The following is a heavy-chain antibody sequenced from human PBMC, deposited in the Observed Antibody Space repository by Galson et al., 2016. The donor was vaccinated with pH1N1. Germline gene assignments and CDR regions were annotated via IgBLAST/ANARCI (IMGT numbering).Heavy chain of an antibody. CDR2: VNNDGSST. D-gene: IGHD2-15*01. J-gene: IGHJ1*01. V-gene: IGHV3-74*01. Sequence: SLRLSCAASGFIFTNYWMHWVRQAPGRGLVWVARVNNDGSSTNYADSVKGRFTLSRDNAKNTVFLEMSSLRAEDTGAYYCVRGRYCSGGSCYSPTAEYFQHWGRGTLHTVSS. CDR1: GFIFTNYW. CDR3: VRGRYCSGGSCYSPTAEYFQH.